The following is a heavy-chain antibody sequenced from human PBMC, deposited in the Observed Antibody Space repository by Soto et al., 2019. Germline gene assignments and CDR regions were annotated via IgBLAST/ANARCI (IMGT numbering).Heavy chain of an antibody. D-gene: IGHD6-13*01. Sequence: PSETLSLTCAVSGGSISSSNWWSWVRQPPGKGLEWIGEIYHSGSTNYNPSLKSRVTISRDNSKNTLFLQMSSLRAEDTAAYYCVKGSYSSRTKYLDYWGQGTLVTVSS. V-gene: IGHV4-4*02. CDR2: IYHSGST. CDR1: GGSISSSNW. J-gene: IGHJ4*02. CDR3: VKGSYSSRTKYLDY.